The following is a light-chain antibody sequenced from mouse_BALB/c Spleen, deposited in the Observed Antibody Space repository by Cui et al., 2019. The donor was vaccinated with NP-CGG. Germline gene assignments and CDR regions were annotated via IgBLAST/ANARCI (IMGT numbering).Light chain of an antibody. CDR2: GTN. CDR3: ALWYSNHWV. CDR1: TGAVTTSNY. J-gene: IGLJ1*01. V-gene: IGLV1*01. Sequence: VVTQESALHTSPGETVTLTCRSSTGAVTTSNYANWVQEKPDHLFTGLIGGTNNRAPGVPARFSGSLIGDKAALTITGAQTEDEAIYFCALWYSNHWVFGGGTKLTVL.